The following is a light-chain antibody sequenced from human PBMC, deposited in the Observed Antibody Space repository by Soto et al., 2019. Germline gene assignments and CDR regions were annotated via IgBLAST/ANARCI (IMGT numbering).Light chain of an antibody. J-gene: IGLJ1*01. CDR2: DVS. CDR3: CSYAGSYTYSYV. V-gene: IGLV2-11*01. CDR1: NSEVCGYNY. Sequence: QSVLTQPRSVSGAPGQSVTLSCTGTNSEVCGYNYVSWYQQHPGKAPKLMIYDVSKRPSGVPDRFSGSKSGNTASLTISGLQAEDEADYYCCSYAGSYTYSYVFGTGTKVTVL.